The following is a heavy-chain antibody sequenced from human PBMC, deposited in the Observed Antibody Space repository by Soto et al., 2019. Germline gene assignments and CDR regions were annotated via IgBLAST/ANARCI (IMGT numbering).Heavy chain of an antibody. Sequence: GGSLRLSCAASGFTFSSYAMHWVRQAPGKGLEWVAVISYDGSNKYYADSVKGRFTISRDNSKNTLYLQMNSLRAEDTAVYYCARDRYYGDYAAVSISGTFDYWGQGTLVTVSS. CDR3: ARDRYYGDYAAVSISGTFDY. CDR2: ISYDGSNK. V-gene: IGHV3-30-3*01. J-gene: IGHJ4*02. CDR1: GFTFSSYA. D-gene: IGHD4-17*01.